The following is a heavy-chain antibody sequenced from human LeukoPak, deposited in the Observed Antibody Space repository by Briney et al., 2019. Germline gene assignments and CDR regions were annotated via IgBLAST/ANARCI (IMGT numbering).Heavy chain of an antibody. J-gene: IGHJ6*03. V-gene: IGHV3-11*04. CDR3: ARGSRTPLIVYYYYMDV. CDR2: ISSGGSTI. Sequence: GGCLRLSCAASGFSFSDYYMCCIRQAPGEGLGWGSYISSGGSTIYYADTVKGRFTISRDNAKNSLYLQMNSLRAEETAVYYCARGSRTPLIVYYYYMDVWGKGTTVTVSS. CDR1: GFSFSDYY. D-gene: IGHD3-10*01.